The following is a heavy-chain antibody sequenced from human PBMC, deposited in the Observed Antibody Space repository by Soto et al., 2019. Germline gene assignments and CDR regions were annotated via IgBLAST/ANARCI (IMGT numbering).Heavy chain of an antibody. CDR1: GXTLNIYC. Sequence: PXGSLRLSSAASGXTLNIYCMHWVRQAPDKGLEWVALISYDGSKQYYADSVKGRFTISRDNSKNTLFLQMNSLRADDTDVYYCAKDQASGQGSFDSWGQGTLGTVYS. V-gene: IGHV3-30*18. CDR2: ISYDGSKQ. J-gene: IGHJ4*02. CDR3: AKDQASGQGSFDS.